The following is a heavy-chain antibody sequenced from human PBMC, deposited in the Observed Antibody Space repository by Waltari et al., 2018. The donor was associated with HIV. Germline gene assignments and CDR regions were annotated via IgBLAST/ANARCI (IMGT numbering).Heavy chain of an antibody. CDR1: GFTFSSYA. J-gene: IGHJ6*02. CDR2: ISGSGGST. D-gene: IGHD2-8*01. V-gene: IGHV3-23*01. CDR3: TTGNGEGYYYYYGMDV. Sequence: EVQLLESGGGLVQPGGSLRLSCAASGFTFSSYAMSWVRQAPGKGREWVSAISGSGGSTYYADSVKGRFTISRDNSKNTLYLQMNSLKTEDTAVYYCTTGNGEGYYYYYGMDVWGQGTTVTVSS.